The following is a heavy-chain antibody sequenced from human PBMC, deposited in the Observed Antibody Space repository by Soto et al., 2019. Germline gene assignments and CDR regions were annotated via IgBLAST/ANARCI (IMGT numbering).Heavy chain of an antibody. CDR1: GFPFSIYG. J-gene: IGHJ6*02. CDR2: ISYDGSNK. V-gene: IGHV3-30*18. Sequence: GGSLRLSCAASGFPFSIYGMHWVRQSPGKGLEWVAFISYDGSNKYYADSVKGRFTISRDNSKNTLYLQMNSLRAEDTAVYYCAKDVEALARLGGMDVWGQGTTVTVSS. D-gene: IGHD6-6*01. CDR3: AKDVEALARLGGMDV.